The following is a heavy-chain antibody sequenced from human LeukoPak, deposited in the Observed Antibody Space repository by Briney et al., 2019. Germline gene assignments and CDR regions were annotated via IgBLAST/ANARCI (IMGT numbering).Heavy chain of an antibody. CDR2: IYPGDSDT. CDR1: GYSFTTNW. Sequence: GESLKISCKGSGYSFTTNWIAWVRQMPGKGLEWMGIIYPGDSDTRYSPSFQGQVTISADKSISTAYLQWSSLKASDTAMYYCARIYCEVESTCWGQGTLVTVSS. D-gene: IGHD2-21*01. V-gene: IGHV5-51*01. J-gene: IGHJ4*02. CDR3: ARIYCEVESTC.